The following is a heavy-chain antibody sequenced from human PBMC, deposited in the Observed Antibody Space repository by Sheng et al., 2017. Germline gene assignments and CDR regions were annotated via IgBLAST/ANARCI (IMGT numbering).Heavy chain of an antibody. D-gene: IGHD6-6*01. CDR2: SIPVGAP. CDR1: VAPSVVTT. V-gene: IGHV4-4*07. J-gene: IGHJ6*03. CDR3: ARGIAARSFYYYYMDV. Sequence: QVQLQESGPGLVKAFRRPCPSPALSLVAPSVVTTGAGSGSPPGRDWSGLGVSIPVGAPTTTPPSKSRVTMSVDTSKNQFSLKLSSVTAADTAVYYCARGIAARSFYYYYMDVWGKGTTVTVSS.